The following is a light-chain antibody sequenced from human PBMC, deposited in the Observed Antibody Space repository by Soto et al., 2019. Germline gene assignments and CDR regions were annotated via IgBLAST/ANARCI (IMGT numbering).Light chain of an antibody. J-gene: IGLJ2*01. V-gene: IGLV2-8*01. CDR3: SSYAGINTDVI. CDR2: EVN. CDR1: SSDVGGYVY. Sequence: QSALTQPPSASGSPGQSVTISCTGTSSDVGGYVYVSWYQQYPGKALKLMIFEVNKRASGVPDRFSGSKSGNTASLTVSGLQAEDEADYYCSSYAGINTDVIFGGGTKLTVL.